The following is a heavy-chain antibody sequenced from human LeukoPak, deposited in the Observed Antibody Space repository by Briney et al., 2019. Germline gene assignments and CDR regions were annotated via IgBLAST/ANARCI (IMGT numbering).Heavy chain of an antibody. V-gene: IGHV4-30-4*01. J-gene: IGHJ4*02. D-gene: IGHD5-18*01. Sequence: PSETLSLTCTVSGGSISSGDYYWSWIRQPPGKGVEWIGYIYYSGSTYYNPSLKSRVAISVDTSKNQFSLKLSSVTAADTAVYYCARDSGPYGYYSFDYWGQGTLVTVSS. CDR1: GGSISSGDYY. CDR3: ARDSGPYGYYSFDY. CDR2: IYYSGST.